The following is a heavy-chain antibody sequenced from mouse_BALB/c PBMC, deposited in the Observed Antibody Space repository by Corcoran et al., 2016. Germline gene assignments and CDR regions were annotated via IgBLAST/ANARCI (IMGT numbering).Heavy chain of an antibody. J-gene: IGHJ2*01. Sequence: EVQLQQSGPELVKPGASMKISCKASGYSFTGYTMNWVKQSHGKNLEWIGLINPNNGGTSYNQKFKGKAILTVDKSSSTAYMELLSLTSEDSAVYYCTRSLWNNEDYFDYWGQGTTLTVSS. CDR3: TRSLWNNEDYFDY. CDR2: INPNNGGT. D-gene: IGHD1-1*02. V-gene: IGHV1-18*01. CDR1: GYSFTGYT.